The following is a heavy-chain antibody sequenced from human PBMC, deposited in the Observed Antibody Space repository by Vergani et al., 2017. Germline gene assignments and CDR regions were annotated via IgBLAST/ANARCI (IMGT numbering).Heavy chain of an antibody. CDR1: GGSISSGSYY. CDR2: INHSGST. Sequence: QVQLQESGPGLVKPSQTLSLTCTVSGGSISSGSYYWSWIRQPPGKGLEWIGEINHSGSTNYNPSLKSRVTISVDTSKNQFSLKLSSVTAADTAVYYCARDVRSYYLGHFDYWGQGTLVTVSS. V-gene: IGHV4-39*07. J-gene: IGHJ4*02. CDR3: ARDVRSYYLGHFDY. D-gene: IGHD1-26*01.